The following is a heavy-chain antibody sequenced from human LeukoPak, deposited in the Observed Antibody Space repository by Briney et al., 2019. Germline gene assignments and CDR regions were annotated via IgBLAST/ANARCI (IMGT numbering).Heavy chain of an antibody. CDR2: IYYSGST. CDR3: GGGDMGYFDY. J-gene: IGHJ4*02. V-gene: IGHV4-59*12. D-gene: IGHD4-17*01. CDR1: GGSISSYY. Sequence: PSETLSLTCTVSGGSISSYYWSWIRQPPGKGLEWIGYIYYSGSTNYNPSLKSRVTISVDTSKNQFSLKLSSVAAADTAVYYCGGGDMGYFDYWGQGTLVTVSS.